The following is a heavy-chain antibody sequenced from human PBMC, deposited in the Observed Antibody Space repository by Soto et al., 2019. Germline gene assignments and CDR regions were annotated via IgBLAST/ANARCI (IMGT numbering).Heavy chain of an antibody. Sequence: QVQLQESGPGLVKPAETLSLTCSVSGASISSYYWTWIRQTPGKGLEWIGYIYSSGDTNYNPSLKSRVTISVDTSKNQFSLKLSSVTAADTAVYYCARQRGFGDLFDSWGQGTLVTVSS. D-gene: IGHD3-10*01. CDR2: IYSSGDT. V-gene: IGHV4-59*01. CDR3: ARQRGFGDLFDS. J-gene: IGHJ5*01. CDR1: GASISSYY.